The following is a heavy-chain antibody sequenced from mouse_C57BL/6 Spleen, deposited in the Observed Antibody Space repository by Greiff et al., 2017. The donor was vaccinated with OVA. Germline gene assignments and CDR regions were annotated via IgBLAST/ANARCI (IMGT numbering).Heavy chain of an antibody. Sequence: QVQLQQPGAELVMPGASVKLSCKASGYTFTSYWMHWVKQRPGQGLEWIGEIDPSDSYTNYNQKFKGKSTLTVDKSSSTAYMQLSSLTSEDSAVYYCARQYYGNSYYFDYWGQGTTLTVSS. V-gene: IGHV1-69*01. CDR3: ARQYYGNSYYFDY. CDR1: GYTFTSYW. D-gene: IGHD2-1*01. J-gene: IGHJ2*01. CDR2: IDPSDSYT.